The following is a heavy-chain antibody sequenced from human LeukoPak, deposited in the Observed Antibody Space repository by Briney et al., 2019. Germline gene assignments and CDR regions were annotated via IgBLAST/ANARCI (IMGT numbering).Heavy chain of an antibody. CDR1: GGSITGYY. CDR2: IYYSGST. J-gene: IGHJ5*02. CDR3: ARFGSGWFRNWFDP. D-gene: IGHD6-19*01. Sequence: PSETLSLTCSVSGGSITGYYWSWIRQPPGKGLEWIGSIYYSGSTNYNPSLKSRVTISVDTSKNQSSLKLRSVTAADTAVYYCARFGSGWFRNWFDPWGQGTLVTVSS. V-gene: IGHV4-59*01.